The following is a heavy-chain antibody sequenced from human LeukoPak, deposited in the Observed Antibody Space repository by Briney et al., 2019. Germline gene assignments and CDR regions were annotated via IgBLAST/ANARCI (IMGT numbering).Heavy chain of an antibody. CDR1: GFTFGNYW. CDR3: ARDRSAWYRKDAFDI. J-gene: IGHJ3*02. D-gene: IGHD6-13*01. V-gene: IGHV3-7*01. Sequence: GGSLRLSCAASGFTFGNYWMAWVRQAPGTELQWVANMKEDESEEYYVDSVRGRFTISRDNAKNLLYLQMNSLRGEDTAVYYCARDRSAWYRKDAFDIWGQGTMVTVSS. CDR2: MKEDESEE.